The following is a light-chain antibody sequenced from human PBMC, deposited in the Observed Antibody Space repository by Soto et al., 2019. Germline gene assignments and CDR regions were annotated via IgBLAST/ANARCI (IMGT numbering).Light chain of an antibody. Sequence: DIQLTQSPSSLSASVGDRVSIFCRASQSISNYLNWYQQKPGKAPKVLIFAASRLQSGVPSRFSGSGSGTDFTLTISSLQPEDFATYYCQQSYTRTFGQGTKVDI. CDR3: QQSYTRT. CDR1: QSISNY. V-gene: IGKV1-39*01. CDR2: AAS. J-gene: IGKJ1*01.